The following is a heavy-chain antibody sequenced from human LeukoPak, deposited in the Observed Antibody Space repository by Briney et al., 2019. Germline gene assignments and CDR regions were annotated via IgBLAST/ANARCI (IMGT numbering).Heavy chain of an antibody. CDR2: IYYSGST. J-gene: IGHJ4*02. CDR3: ARHNPTRQGDISGRAFDY. CDR1: GGSISNTNW. Sequence: SGTLCLTCGVSGGSISNTNWWSWVRQPPGKGLEWIGSIYYSGSTYYNPSLKSRVTISVDTSKNQFSLKLSSVTAADTAVYYCARHNPTRQGDISGRAFDYWGQGTLVTVSS. D-gene: IGHD3-22*01. V-gene: IGHV4-4*02.